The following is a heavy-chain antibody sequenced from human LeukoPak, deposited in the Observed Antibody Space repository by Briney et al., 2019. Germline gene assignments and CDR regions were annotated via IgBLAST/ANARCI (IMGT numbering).Heavy chain of an antibody. D-gene: IGHD1-26*01. CDR2: ISNSGST. CDR3: ARELIVGATMAFDM. CDR1: GGSISSYF. J-gene: IGHJ3*02. Sequence: PSETLSLTCTVSGGSISSYFWSWIRQPPGKGLEWIGYISNSGSTNYNPSLKGRVTILMDTSKKQFSLKLSSVTAADTAVYYCARELIVGATMAFDMWGLGTRVTVSS. V-gene: IGHV4-59*01.